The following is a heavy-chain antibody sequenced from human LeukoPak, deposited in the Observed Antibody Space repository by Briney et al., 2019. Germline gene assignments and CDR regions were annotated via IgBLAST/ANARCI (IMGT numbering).Heavy chain of an antibody. CDR1: GYTLTEIS. J-gene: IGHJ4*02. CDR3: ATVGYSYGAFDY. D-gene: IGHD5-18*01. Sequence: ALVKVSCKVSGYTLTEISLHWVRQAPGKGLEWMGGFDREDGETMYAQKFQGRVTMTEDTSTDTAFMELSSPRSEDTAVYYCATVGYSYGAFDYWGQGTLVIVPS. V-gene: IGHV1-24*01. CDR2: FDREDGET.